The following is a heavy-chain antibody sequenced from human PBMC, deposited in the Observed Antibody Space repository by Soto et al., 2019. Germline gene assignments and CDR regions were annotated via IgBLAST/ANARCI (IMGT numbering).Heavy chain of an antibody. J-gene: IGHJ4*02. Sequence: QAQLVQSGPEVRKPGASVKVSCKASGFTFTEYYMHWLRQAPGQGLEWIGWINLNSGDTRFAEKFQGRVTVTRDTSINTAFMDFSSLISDDTAVYYCGRDSAAAPGAYFDYWGQGTLVTVSS. CDR1: GFTFTEYY. CDR2: INLNSGDT. CDR3: GRDSAAAPGAYFDY. D-gene: IGHD6-13*01. V-gene: IGHV1-2*02.